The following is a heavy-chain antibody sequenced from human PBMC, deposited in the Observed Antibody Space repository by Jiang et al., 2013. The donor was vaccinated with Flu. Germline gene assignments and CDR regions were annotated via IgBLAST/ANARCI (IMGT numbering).Heavy chain of an antibody. V-gene: IGHV2-70*01. Sequence: PTQTLTLTCTFSGFSLSTSGMCVSWIRQPPGKALEWLALIDWDDDKYYSTSLKTRLTISKDTSKNQVVLTMTNMDPVDTATYYCARLVRPLLSSIAARLTYYYGMDVWGQGTTVTVSS. J-gene: IGHJ6*02. CDR3: ARLVRPLLSSIAARLTYYYGMDV. CDR2: IDWDDDK. CDR1: GFSLSTSGMC. D-gene: IGHD6-6*01.